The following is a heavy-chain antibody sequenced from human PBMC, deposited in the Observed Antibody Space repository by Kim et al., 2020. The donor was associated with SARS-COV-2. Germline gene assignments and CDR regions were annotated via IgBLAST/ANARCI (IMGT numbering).Heavy chain of an antibody. D-gene: IGHD4-17*01. CDR2: IYYSGST. CDR1: GGSVSSGSYY. CDR3: ARMGFWTTTWG. J-gene: IGHJ4*02. V-gene: IGHV4-61*01. Sequence: SETLSLTCTVSGGSVSSGSYYWSWIRQPPGKGLEWIGYIYYSGSTNYNPSLKSRVTISVDTSKNQFSLKLSSVTAADTAVYYCARMGFWTTTWGWGQGNLVTVSS.